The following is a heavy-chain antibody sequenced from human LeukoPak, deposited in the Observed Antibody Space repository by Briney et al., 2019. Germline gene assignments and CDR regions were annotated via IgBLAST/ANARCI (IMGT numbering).Heavy chain of an antibody. J-gene: IGHJ6*03. D-gene: IGHD2-2*01. V-gene: IGHV1-46*01. CDR3: TVVIGYCSSTSCSPDYMDV. CDR1: GYTFTSYY. CDR2: INPSGGST. Sequence: GASVKVSCKASGYTFTSYYMHWVRQAPGQGLEWMGIINPSGGSTSYAQKFQGRVTMTRDTSTSTVYMELSSLRSEDTAVYYCTVVIGYCSSTSCSPDYMDVWGKGTTVTVSS.